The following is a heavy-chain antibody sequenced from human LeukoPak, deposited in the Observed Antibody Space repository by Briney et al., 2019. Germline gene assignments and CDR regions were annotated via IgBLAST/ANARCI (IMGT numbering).Heavy chain of an antibody. CDR2: IIPIVGTT. J-gene: IGHJ6*02. CDR1: GGTFSSYA. V-gene: IGHV1-69*13. CDR3: ARVEGGYCSGGSCYFWDGYYYYYGMDV. D-gene: IGHD2-15*01. Sequence: SVKVSCKASGGTFSSYAFSWVRQAPGQGLEWMGGIIPIVGTTNYAQMFQGRVTITADESTSTAYMELSSLRSEDTAVYYCARVEGGYCSGGSCYFWDGYYYYYGMDVWGQGTTVTVSS.